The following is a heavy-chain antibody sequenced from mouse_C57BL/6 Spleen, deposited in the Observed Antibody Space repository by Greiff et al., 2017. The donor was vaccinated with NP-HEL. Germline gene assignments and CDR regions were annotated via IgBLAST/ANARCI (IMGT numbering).Heavy chain of an antibody. CDR3: AREPSTGYYFDY. CDR1: GYTFTSYW. D-gene: IGHD2-2*01. V-gene: IGHV1-50*01. J-gene: IGHJ2*01. Sequence: QVQLQQPGAELVKPGASVKLSCKASGYTFTSYWMQWVKQRPGQGLEWIGEIDPSDSYTNYNQKFKGKATLTVETSSSTAYMQLSSLTSEDSAVYYCAREPSTGYYFDYWGQGTTLTVSS. CDR2: IDPSDSYT.